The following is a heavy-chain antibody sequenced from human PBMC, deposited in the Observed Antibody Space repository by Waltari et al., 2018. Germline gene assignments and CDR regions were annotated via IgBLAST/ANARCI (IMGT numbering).Heavy chain of an antibody. V-gene: IGHV4-59*12. CDR1: GGSISSNY. Sequence: QVQLQESGPGLVKPSETLSLTCAVSGGSISSNYWSWLRQSPGKGLEWIGYIYGGSGSTSYNPSLKSRVTISTDTSKNQFSLKLSSVTAADTAVYYCARLGSTIFSLDVWGRGVLVTVSS. CDR2: IYGGSGST. CDR3: ARLGSTIFSLDV. D-gene: IGHD3-3*01. J-gene: IGHJ4*02.